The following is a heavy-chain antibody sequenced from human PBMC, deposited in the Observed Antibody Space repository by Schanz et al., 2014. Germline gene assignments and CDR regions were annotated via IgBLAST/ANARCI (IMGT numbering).Heavy chain of an antibody. J-gene: IGHJ4*02. CDR2: ITRQGTT. D-gene: IGHD6-19*01. Sequence: EVQLVESGGGLVQPGGSLRLSCAASGFTFSTYWMHWVRQAPGKGLEWVSGITRQGTTYYADFVKGRFSISRDLSSNTLYLQMNSLRADDSAIYYCAKDHPSSGWPAFDVWGQGTQVTVSA. V-gene: IGHV3-74*01. CDR1: GFTFSTYW. CDR3: AKDHPSSGWPAFDV.